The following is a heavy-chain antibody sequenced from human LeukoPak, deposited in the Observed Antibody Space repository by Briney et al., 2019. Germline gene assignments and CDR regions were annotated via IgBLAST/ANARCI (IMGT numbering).Heavy chain of an antibody. CDR3: ARDGGSYWAGPYLGYYGMDV. CDR1: GFTFSSYA. CDR2: ISYDGSNK. D-gene: IGHD1-26*01. J-gene: IGHJ6*02. V-gene: IGHV3-30-3*01. Sequence: GGSLRLSCVAPGFTFSSYAMHWVRQAPGKGLEWVAVISYDGSNKYYADSVKGRFTISRDNSKNTLYLQMNSLRAEDTAVYYCARDGGSYWAGPYLGYYGMDVWGQGTTVTVSS.